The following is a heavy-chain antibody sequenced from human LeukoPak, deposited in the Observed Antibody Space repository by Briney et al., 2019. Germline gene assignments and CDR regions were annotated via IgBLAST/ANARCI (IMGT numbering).Heavy chain of an antibody. V-gene: IGHV4-4*02. CDR2: IYHSGST. Sequence: PSGTLSLTCAVSGGSISSSNWWSWVRQPPGKGLEWIGEIYHSGSTNYNPSLKSRVTISVDKSKNQFSLKLSSVTAADTAVYYCARDREDCSGGSCYSGFDYWGQGTLVTVSS. D-gene: IGHD2-15*01. CDR1: GGSISSSNW. J-gene: IGHJ4*02. CDR3: ARDREDCSGGSCYSGFDY.